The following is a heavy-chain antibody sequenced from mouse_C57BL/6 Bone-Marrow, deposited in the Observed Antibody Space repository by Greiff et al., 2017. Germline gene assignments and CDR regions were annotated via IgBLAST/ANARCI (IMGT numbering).Heavy chain of an antibody. V-gene: IGHV1-4*01. J-gene: IGHJ2*01. Sequence: QVQLQQSGAELVRPGASVKMSCKASGYTFTSYTMHWVKQRPGQGLEWIGYINPSSGYTKYNQKFKDKATLTADKSSSTAYMQLSSLTSEDSAVYFFAIWGTSDYWGQGTTLTVSS. CDR1: GYTFTSYT. CDR3: AIWGTSDY. D-gene: IGHD1-1*02. CDR2: INPSSGYT.